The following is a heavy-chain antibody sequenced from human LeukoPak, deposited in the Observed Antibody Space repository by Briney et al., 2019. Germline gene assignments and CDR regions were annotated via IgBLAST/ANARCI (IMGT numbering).Heavy chain of an antibody. D-gene: IGHD3-10*01. Sequence: PGGSLRLSCAAFGFTFDDYAMHWVRQAPGKSLEWVSGISWNSGSIGYADSVKGRFTISRDNAKNSLYLQMNSLRAEDTALYYCAKDMLREDGLFDYWGQGTLVTVSS. J-gene: IGHJ4*02. CDR3: AKDMLREDGLFDY. CDR2: ISWNSGSI. V-gene: IGHV3-9*01. CDR1: GFTFDDYA.